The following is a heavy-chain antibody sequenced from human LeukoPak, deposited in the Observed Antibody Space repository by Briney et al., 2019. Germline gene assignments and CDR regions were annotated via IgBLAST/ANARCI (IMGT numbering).Heavy chain of an antibody. CDR3: AGRNYGSGSHYNY. J-gene: IGHJ4*02. Sequence: GGSLRLSWAATGFTLSNNTMAWVRKAPGKGLEWVSTIISAGSTYYADSVKGRFTFSRDNSKNTLYLQMNSLRAGDTAVYYCAGRNYGSGSHYNYWGQGALVTVSS. D-gene: IGHD3-10*01. CDR1: GFTLSNNT. CDR2: IISAGST. V-gene: IGHV3-23*01.